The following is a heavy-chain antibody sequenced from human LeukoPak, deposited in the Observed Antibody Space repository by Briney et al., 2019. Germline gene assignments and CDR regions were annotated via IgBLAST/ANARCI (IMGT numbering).Heavy chain of an antibody. Sequence: SETLSLTCTVSGGSISSSSYYWGWIRQPPGKGLEWIGSIYYSGSTYYNPSLKSRVTISVDTPKNQFSLKLSSVTAADTAVYYCARDFNWNLTPAYFDYWGQGTLVTVSS. D-gene: IGHD1-20*01. CDR1: GGSISSSSYY. CDR2: IYYSGST. V-gene: IGHV4-39*07. CDR3: ARDFNWNLTPAYFDY. J-gene: IGHJ4*02.